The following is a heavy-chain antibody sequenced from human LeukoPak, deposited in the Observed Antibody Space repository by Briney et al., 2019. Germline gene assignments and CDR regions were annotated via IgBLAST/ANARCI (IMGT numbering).Heavy chain of an antibody. CDR3: AKCADIVVVVAAIDD. J-gene: IGHJ4*02. CDR2: ISGSGDST. D-gene: IGHD2-15*01. V-gene: IGHV3-23*01. CDR1: GFTFSNYA. Sequence: TGGSLRLSCAASGFTFSNYAMSWVRQAPGKGLEWVSAISGSGDSTYYADSVKGRFTISRDNSKNTLYLQMNSLRAEDTAVYYCAKCADIVVVVAAIDDWGQGTLVTVSS.